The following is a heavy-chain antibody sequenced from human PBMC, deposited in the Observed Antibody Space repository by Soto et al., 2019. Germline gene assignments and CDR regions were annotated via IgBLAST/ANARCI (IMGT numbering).Heavy chain of an antibody. CDR2: TYYRSKWYN. Sequence: QSQTLSLTCAISGDSVSSNSAAWNWIRQSPSRGLEWLGRTYYRSKWYNDYAVSVKSRITINPDTSKNQFSLQLNSVTPEDTAVYYCARVSRMGRILTDPHYYYYGMDVWGQGTTVTVSS. CDR1: GDSVSSNSAA. D-gene: IGHD3-9*01. V-gene: IGHV6-1*01. CDR3: ARVSRMGRILTDPHYYYYGMDV. J-gene: IGHJ6*02.